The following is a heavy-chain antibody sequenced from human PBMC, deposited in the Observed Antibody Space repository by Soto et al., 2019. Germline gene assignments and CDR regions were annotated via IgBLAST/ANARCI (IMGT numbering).Heavy chain of an antibody. D-gene: IGHD3-10*01. Sequence: SETLSLTCTVSGGSISSSSYYWGWIRQPPGKGLEWIGSIYYSGSTYYNPSLKSRVTISVDTSKNQFSLKLSSVTAADTAVYYCARLGRYYGSGSYYRESYGMDVWGQGTTVTVSS. CDR1: GGSISSSSYY. J-gene: IGHJ6*02. V-gene: IGHV4-39*01. CDR3: ARLGRYYGSGSYYRESYGMDV. CDR2: IYYSGST.